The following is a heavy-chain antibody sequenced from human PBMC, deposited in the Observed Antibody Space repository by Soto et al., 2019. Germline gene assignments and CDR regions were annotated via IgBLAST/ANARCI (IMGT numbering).Heavy chain of an antibody. CDR3: ARGGSSSSDYYYYMDV. CDR2: INPNSGGT. CDR1: GYTFTGYY. Sequence: QVQLVQSGAEVKKPGASVKVSCKASGYTFTGYYMHWVRQAPGQGLEWMGWINPNSGGTNYAQKFQGWVTMTRDTSTSTTYMEQSRLGSDDAAVYYCARGGSSSSDYYYYMDVWGKGTTVTVSS. J-gene: IGHJ6*03. V-gene: IGHV1-2*04. D-gene: IGHD6-6*01.